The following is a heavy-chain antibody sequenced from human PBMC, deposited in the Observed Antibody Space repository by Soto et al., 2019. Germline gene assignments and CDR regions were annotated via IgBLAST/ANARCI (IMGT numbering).Heavy chain of an antibody. Sequence: QLQLQESGPGLVKPSETLSLTCTVSGGSISSSSYYWGWIRQPPGKGLEWIGSIYYSGSTYYNPSLKSRVTISVDTSKNQFSLKLSSVTAADTAVYYCARQVVVAATSTIDYWGQGTLVTVSS. J-gene: IGHJ4*02. V-gene: IGHV4-39*01. CDR2: IYYSGST. CDR3: ARQVVVAATSTIDY. CDR1: GGSISSSSYY. D-gene: IGHD2-15*01.